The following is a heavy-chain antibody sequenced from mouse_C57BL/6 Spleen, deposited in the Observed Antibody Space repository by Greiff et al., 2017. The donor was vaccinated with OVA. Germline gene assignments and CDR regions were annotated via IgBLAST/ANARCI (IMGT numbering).Heavy chain of an antibody. Sequence: VQLQQSGAELARPGASVKLSCKASGYTFTSYGISWVKQRTGQGLEWIGEIYPRSGNTYYNEKFKGKATLTADKSSSTAYMELRSLTSEDSAVYFCARRGMETAQATTYFDYWGQGTTLTVSS. D-gene: IGHD3-2*02. CDR3: ARRGMETAQATTYFDY. CDR1: GYTFTSYG. CDR2: IYPRSGNT. V-gene: IGHV1-81*01. J-gene: IGHJ2*01.